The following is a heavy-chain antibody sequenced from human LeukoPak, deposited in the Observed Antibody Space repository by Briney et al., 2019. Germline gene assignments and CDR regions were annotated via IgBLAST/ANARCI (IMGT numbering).Heavy chain of an antibody. J-gene: IGHJ4*02. Sequence: GGSLRLSCAASGFAFNTYAMHWVRQAPGQGLEWVALIWHDGSHKFYSNSVRGQFTISRDNSKNTVSLQMNNLRPEDTAVYYCAGEVFGSGSYPDFWGQGTLVTVSS. CDR1: GFAFNTYA. CDR2: IWHDGSHK. CDR3: AGEVFGSGSYPDF. D-gene: IGHD3-10*01. V-gene: IGHV3-33*01.